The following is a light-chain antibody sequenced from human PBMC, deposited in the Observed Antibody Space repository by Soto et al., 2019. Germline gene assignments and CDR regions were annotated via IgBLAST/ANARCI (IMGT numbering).Light chain of an antibody. J-gene: IGLJ3*02. CDR3: SAYTARSTLV. CDR2: DNN. V-gene: IGLV1-51*01. CDR1: SSNIGNNY. Sequence: QSVLTQSPSVSAAPGQQVTISCSGSSSNIGNNYVSWYQQLPGTAPKLLIYDNNKRPSGIPDRFSGSRSGNTASLTISGLQSEDEGDYYCSAYTARSTLVFGGGTKLTVL.